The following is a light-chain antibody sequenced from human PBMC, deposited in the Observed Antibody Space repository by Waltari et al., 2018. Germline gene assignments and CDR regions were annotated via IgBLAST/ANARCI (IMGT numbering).Light chain of an antibody. V-gene: IGLV1-51*02. CDR1: DSNIGINF. CDR3: ATWDSGLTAEV. CDR2: ENS. Sequence: QSVLTPPPSVSAAPGQKVTIPCSGTDSNIGINFVSWYQQLPGTAPKLLIYENSKRLSEVPDRFSASKSGASATLAITGLQTGDEADYYCATWDSGLTAEVFGGGTKLAVL. J-gene: IGLJ2*01.